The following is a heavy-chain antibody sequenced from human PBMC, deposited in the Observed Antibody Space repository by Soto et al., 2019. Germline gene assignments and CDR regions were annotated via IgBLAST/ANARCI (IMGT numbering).Heavy chain of an antibody. J-gene: IGHJ4*02. CDR3: ARGAVDQPLLAVF. CDR1: GYTFSSYS. V-gene: IGHV1-69*02. CDR2: VDPVLGIS. Sequence: QVQLVQSGTEVKKPGSSVKVSCKASGYTFSSYSISWVRQAPGQGLEWMGRVDPVLGISNYAQRFQGRVTITADRSTSTAYLELNSLTSEDTAVYFCARGAVDQPLLAVFWGQGTLVAVSS. D-gene: IGHD1-26*01.